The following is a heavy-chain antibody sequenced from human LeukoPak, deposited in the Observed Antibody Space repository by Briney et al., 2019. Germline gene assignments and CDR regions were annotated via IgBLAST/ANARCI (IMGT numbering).Heavy chain of an antibody. CDR2: YYIHEPT. V-gene: IGHV4-4*07. CDR3: ARHWGHNYYYGMGV. Sequence: PSETLSLTCSVSGGSINDYYWSWVRQPAGKGLEWIGRYYIHEPTTYNPSLESRVTISVDASRNQFSLQLRSVTAADTAVYYCARHWGHNYYYGMGVWGQGTSVIVAS. CDR1: GGSINDYY. J-gene: IGHJ6*02. D-gene: IGHD3-16*01.